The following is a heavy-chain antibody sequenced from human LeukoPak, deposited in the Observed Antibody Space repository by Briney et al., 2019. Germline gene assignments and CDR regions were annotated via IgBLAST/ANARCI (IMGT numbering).Heavy chain of an antibody. Sequence: GASVKVSCKASGGTFSSYAISWVRQAPGQGLEWMGGIILIFGTANYAQKFQGRVTITTDESTNTAYMELRSLRSDDTAVYYCLGERLNGEILWGQGTLVTVSS. V-gene: IGHV1-69*05. CDR1: GGTFSSYA. CDR2: IILIFGTA. D-gene: IGHD2/OR15-2a*01. J-gene: IGHJ4*02. CDR3: LGERLNGEIL.